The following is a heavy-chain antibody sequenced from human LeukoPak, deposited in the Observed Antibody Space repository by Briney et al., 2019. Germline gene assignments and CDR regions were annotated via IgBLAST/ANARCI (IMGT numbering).Heavy chain of an antibody. CDR1: GYSISSGYY. CDR2: IYRSGNT. J-gene: IGHJ4*02. V-gene: IGHV4-38-2*01. CDR3: ARGYCSSISCQPLDY. Sequence: SETLSLTCAVSGYSISSGYYWGRIRQPPGEGLEWIGSIYRSGNTYYNPSLKSRVTISIGTSKNQFSLNLSSVTAAETAVYYCARGYCSSISCQPLDYWGQGTLVTVSS. D-gene: IGHD2-2*01.